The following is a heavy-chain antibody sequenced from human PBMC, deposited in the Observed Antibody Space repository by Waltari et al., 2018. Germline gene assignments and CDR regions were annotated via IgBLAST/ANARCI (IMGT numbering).Heavy chain of an antibody. V-gene: IGHV4-39*01. CDR2: VYYSGSA. CDR3: ARYLGSGSYYFDY. J-gene: IGHJ4*02. Sequence: QLHLQESGPGLLKPSETLSLTCTVSGGSISRSSYYWSWIRQPPGKGLEWIGRVYYSGSAYYTPSLKIRVTISVDTSKNQFSLKLSSVTAADTAVYYCARYLGSGSYYFDYWGQGTLVTVSS. CDR1: GGSISRSSYY. D-gene: IGHD3-10*01.